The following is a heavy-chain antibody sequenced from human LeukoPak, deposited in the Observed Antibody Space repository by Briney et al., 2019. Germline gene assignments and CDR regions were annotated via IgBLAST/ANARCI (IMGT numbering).Heavy chain of an antibody. CDR3: AELGITMIGGV. D-gene: IGHD3-10*02. V-gene: IGHV3-11*04. CDR2: ISSSGSTI. J-gene: IGHJ6*04. Sequence: SPSETLSLTCTVSGGSISSYYWSWIRQPPGKGLEWVSYISSSGSTIYYADSVKGRFTISRDNAKNSLYLRMNSLRAEDTAVYYCAELGITMIGGVWGKGTTVTISS. CDR1: GGSISSYY.